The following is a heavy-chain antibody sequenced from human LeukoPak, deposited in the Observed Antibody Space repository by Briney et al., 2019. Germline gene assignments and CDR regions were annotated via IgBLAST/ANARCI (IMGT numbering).Heavy chain of an antibody. CDR3: ARGSCSSTSCWGGDAFDI. V-gene: IGHV4-61*02. CDR2: IYTSGST. CDR1: GGSISSGSYY. Sequence: SETLSLTCTVSGGSISSGSYYWSWIRQPAGKGLEWIGRIYTSGSTNYNPSLKSRVTISVDTSKNQFSLKLSSVTAADTAVYYCARGSCSSTSCWGGDAFDIWGQGTMVTVSS. J-gene: IGHJ3*02. D-gene: IGHD2-2*01.